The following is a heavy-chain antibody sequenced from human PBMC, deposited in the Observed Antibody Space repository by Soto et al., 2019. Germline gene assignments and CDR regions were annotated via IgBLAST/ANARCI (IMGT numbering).Heavy chain of an antibody. Sequence: SETLSLTCTVSGVSISSYYWSWIRQPPGKGLEWIGYIYYSGSTNYNPSLKSRVTISVDTSKNQFSLKLSSVTAADTAVYYCARVPTYYDFWSDPDYYYGMDVWGQGTTVTVSS. J-gene: IGHJ6*02. CDR1: GVSISSYY. CDR2: IYYSGST. V-gene: IGHV4-59*01. CDR3: ARVPTYYDFWSDPDYYYGMDV. D-gene: IGHD3-3*01.